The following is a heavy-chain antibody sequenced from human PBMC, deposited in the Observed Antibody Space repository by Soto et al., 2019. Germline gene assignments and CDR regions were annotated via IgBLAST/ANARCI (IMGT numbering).Heavy chain of an antibody. J-gene: IGHJ3*02. CDR2: IYSSGST. CDR1: GGSISSGDYY. D-gene: IGHD3-22*01. CDR3: VRDYDYYTSRNDAFDI. V-gene: IGHV4-31*03. Sequence: QVQLQESGPGLVKPSQTLSLTCTVSGGSISSGDYYWSWIRHHPGKGLEWIGYIYSSGSTYYNPSLRSRVTMSADTSKNQFSLRLSTVTAADTAVYYCVRDYDYYTSRNDAFDIWGQGTMVTVSS.